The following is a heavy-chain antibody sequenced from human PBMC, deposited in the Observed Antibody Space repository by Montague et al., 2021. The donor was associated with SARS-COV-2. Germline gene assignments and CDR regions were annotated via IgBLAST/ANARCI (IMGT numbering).Heavy chain of an antibody. CDR1: GFKFDNHG. D-gene: IGHD3-3*01. V-gene: IGHV3-20*03. CDR2: MNWNGGST. J-gene: IGHJ5*02. Sequence: YRSLSLAASGFKFDNHGMSWVRQAPGKGLEWVSGMNWNGGSTIYADSVKGRFTISRDNAKNSLYLQMNSLRVEDTALYYCARDITIFGLDPWGQGTLVTVSS. CDR3: ARDITIFGLDP.